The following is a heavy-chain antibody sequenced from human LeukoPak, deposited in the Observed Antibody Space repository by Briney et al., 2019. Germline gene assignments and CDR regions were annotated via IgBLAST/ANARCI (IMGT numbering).Heavy chain of an antibody. CDR3: ARHVPYEWFRIRPLGYFDL. D-gene: IGHD3-3*01. V-gene: IGHV4-39*01. J-gene: IGHJ2*01. Sequence: PSESLSLTCTVSGGSISSSSYCWGWIRQPQGQGLEWIGSIYFSGSAYYNPSLKSRVTISVDTSNNQFSLKLSSVTAADTAVYYCARHVPYEWFRIRPLGYFDLWGRGTLVTVSS. CDR2: IYFSGSA. CDR1: GGSISSSSYC.